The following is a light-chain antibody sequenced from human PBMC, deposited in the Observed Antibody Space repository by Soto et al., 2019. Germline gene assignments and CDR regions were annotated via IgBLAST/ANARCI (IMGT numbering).Light chain of an antibody. J-gene: IGKJ4*01. CDR1: QSISNF. V-gene: IGKV1-39*01. Sequence: DIQMTQSPSSLSASVGDRVTITCRASQSISNFLNWYQQKPGKAPKLLIYAASSLQSGVPARFSGSGSGTEFTLTIGSLQPEDFATYNCQQSHSTPLTFGGGTKVEIK. CDR3: QQSHSTPLT. CDR2: AAS.